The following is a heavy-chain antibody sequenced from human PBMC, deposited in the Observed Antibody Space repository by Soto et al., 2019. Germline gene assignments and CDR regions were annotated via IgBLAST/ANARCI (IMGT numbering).Heavy chain of an antibody. CDR2: IYSSGST. CDR1: GASFRSSY. Sequence: PSETLSLTCTVSGASFRSSYWSWIRQPPGKGLEWIGYIYSSGSTNHNPSLQSRVTISVDTSKNQFSLKLSSVTAADTAVYYCARGDCSSTSCYKVHYYYGMDVWGQGTTVTVSS. D-gene: IGHD2-2*02. V-gene: IGHV4-59*01. J-gene: IGHJ6*02. CDR3: ARGDCSSTSCYKVHYYYGMDV.